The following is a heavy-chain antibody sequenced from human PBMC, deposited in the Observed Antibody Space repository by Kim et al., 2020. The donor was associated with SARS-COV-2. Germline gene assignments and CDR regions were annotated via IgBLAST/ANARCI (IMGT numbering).Heavy chain of an antibody. D-gene: IGHD6-19*01. J-gene: IGHJ4*02. V-gene: IGHV4-39*07. CDR3: ARDRDSSGWQGGVDY. Sequence: SLKSRVTISVDPTKNQFSRKLSSVTAADTAVYYCARDRDSSGWQGGVDYWGQGTLVTVSS.